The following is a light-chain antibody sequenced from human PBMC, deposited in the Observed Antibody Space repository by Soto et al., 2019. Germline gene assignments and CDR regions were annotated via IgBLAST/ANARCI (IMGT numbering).Light chain of an antibody. V-gene: IGKV1-5*03. CDR1: RSISVW. J-gene: IGKJ1*01. CDR2: KAS. Sequence: DIQLTQSPSTLSASLGDRVTITCRASRSISVWLAWYQQKAGKAPNLLIYKASTLESGVPARFSGSGSGTEFTLTITSLQPGDFATYYCQQYSSYSPTFGQGTKVDIK. CDR3: QQYSSYSPT.